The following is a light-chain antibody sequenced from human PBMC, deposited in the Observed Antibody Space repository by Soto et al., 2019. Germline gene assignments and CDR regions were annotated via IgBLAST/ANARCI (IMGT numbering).Light chain of an antibody. CDR2: EVS. Sequence: DVVMTQTPLSLSVAPGQPASISCKSSQSLLHITGETFLFWYLQKPGQSPQLLIYEVSTRVSEVPDRFSGSGSGTDFTLEISRVETDDVGIYYCMQCTQLPPTFGQGTRLVIE. CDR1: QSLLHITGETF. J-gene: IGKJ5*01. CDR3: MQCTQLPPT. V-gene: IGKV2-29*03.